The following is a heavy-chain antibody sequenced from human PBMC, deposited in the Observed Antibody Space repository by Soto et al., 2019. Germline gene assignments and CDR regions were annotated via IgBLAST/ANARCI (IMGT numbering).Heavy chain of an antibody. V-gene: IGHV3-33*01. D-gene: IGHD5-12*01. CDR3: ARGGYSGYDADY. J-gene: IGHJ4*02. CDR1: GFTFSSYG. Sequence: QVQLVESGGGVVQPGRSLRLSCAASGFTFSSYGMHWVRQAPGKGLEWVAVIWYDGSNKYYADSVKGRFTISRDNYKNTLYLQMNSLRAEDTAVYYCARGGYSGYDADYWGQGTLVTVSS. CDR2: IWYDGSNK.